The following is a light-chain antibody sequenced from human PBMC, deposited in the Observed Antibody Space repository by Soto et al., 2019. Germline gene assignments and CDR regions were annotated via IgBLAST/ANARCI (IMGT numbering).Light chain of an antibody. Sequence: DIQMTQSPSTLSGSVGDRVTITCRASQTISSWLAWYQQKPGKAPKLLIYDASSLESGVPSRFSGSGSGTEFTLTISSLQPYDFATYYCQQYNSYWTFGQGTKVDIK. CDR2: DAS. V-gene: IGKV1-5*01. CDR3: QQYNSYWT. CDR1: QTISSW. J-gene: IGKJ1*01.